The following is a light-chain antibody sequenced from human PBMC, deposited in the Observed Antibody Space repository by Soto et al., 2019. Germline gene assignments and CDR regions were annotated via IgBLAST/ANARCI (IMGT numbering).Light chain of an antibody. CDR2: TTS. V-gene: IGKV1-39*01. CDR3: QQTYTLPRT. CDR1: QTVSKF. Sequence: DIQMTQSPSSLSASVGDRVTIACRASQTVSKFVNWYQQKPGKVPTLSIFTTSTLHSGVPSRFSGSGSGTEFTLTINGLQPEDFATYYCQQTYTLPRTFAQGTKVE. J-gene: IGKJ1*01.